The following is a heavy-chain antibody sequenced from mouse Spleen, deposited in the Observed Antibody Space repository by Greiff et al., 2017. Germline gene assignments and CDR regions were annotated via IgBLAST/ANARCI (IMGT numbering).Heavy chain of an antibody. Sequence: EVKLVESGPGLVKPSQSLSLTCSVTGYSITSGYYWNWIRQFPGNKLEWMGYISYDGSNNYNPSLKNRISITRDTSKNQFFLKLNSVTTEDIATYYCARNWYFDDWGQGTTLTVSS. J-gene: IGHJ2*01. D-gene: IGHD4-1*01. V-gene: IGHV3-6*01. CDR1: GYSITSGYY. CDR2: ISYDGSN. CDR3: ARNWYFDD.